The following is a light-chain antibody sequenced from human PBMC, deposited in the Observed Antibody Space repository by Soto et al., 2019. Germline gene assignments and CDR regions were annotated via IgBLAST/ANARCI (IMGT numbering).Light chain of an antibody. CDR1: QSVLYSSNNKNY. J-gene: IGKJ4*01. Sequence: DIVMTQSPDSLAVSLGERATINCKSRQSVLYSSNNKNYLAWYQQKPGQPPKLLIYWASTRESGVPDRFSGSGSGTDFTLTSSSLQAEDVAVYYCQQYYSTRTFGGGTKVEIK. CDR3: QQYYSTRT. V-gene: IGKV4-1*01. CDR2: WAS.